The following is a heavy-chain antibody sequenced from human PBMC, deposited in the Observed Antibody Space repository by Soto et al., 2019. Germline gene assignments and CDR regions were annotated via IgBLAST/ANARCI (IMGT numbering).Heavy chain of an antibody. CDR1: GFTFSSYW. V-gene: IGHV3-74*01. J-gene: IGHJ3*02. Sequence: EVQLVESGGGLVQPGGSLRLSCAASGFTFSSYWMHWVRQAPGKGLVWVSRINSDGSSTSYADSVKGRFTISRDNAKNTLYLQMNSLRAEDTAVYYCAREGDEDYYDSSGPDAFDIWGQGTMVTVSS. CDR3: AREGDEDYYDSSGPDAFDI. D-gene: IGHD3-22*01. CDR2: INSDGSST.